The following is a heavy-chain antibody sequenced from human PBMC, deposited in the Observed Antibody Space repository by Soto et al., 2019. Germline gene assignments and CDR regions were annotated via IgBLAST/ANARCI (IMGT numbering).Heavy chain of an antibody. V-gene: IGHV1-18*01. J-gene: IGHJ4*02. CDR3: ARGGSTYYESWKIDY. D-gene: IGHD3-3*01. CDR2: ISADNGNT. CDR1: GYAFPNYG. Sequence: ASVKVSCKTSGYAFPNYGISWVRQAPGQGLEWMGWISADNGNTNSAQKLQGRVTMTTDTSTSTAYMELRSLRSDDTAIYYCARGGSTYYESWKIDYWAQRTLVTVSS.